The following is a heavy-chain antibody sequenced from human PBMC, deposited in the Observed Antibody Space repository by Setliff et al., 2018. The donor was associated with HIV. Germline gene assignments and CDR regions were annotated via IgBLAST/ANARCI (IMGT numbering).Heavy chain of an antibody. CDR2: ISFNGNDI. V-gene: IGHV3-11*04. J-gene: IGHJ3*02. D-gene: IGHD4-4*01. CDR3: ALRVTRNAFDI. CDR1: GFTFSDYY. Sequence: GGSLRLSCAASGFTFSDYYMSWIRQAPGKGLECVSYISFNGNDIHYAESVKGRFTISRDDARISLYLQMNSLRVEDTAVYFCALRVTRNAFDIWGQGTTVTVSS.